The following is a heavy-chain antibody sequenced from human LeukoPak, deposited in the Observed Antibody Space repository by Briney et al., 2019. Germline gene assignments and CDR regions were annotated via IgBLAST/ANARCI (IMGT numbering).Heavy chain of an antibody. CDR2: IDPSDSYT. D-gene: IGHD6-13*01. V-gene: IGHV5-10-1*01. CDR3: ARHLARAVIGMDV. J-gene: IGHJ6*02. CDR1: GYSFTSYW. Sequence: AEALKISCKGSGYSFTSYWISWVRQLPGKGLEWMGRIDPSDSYTYYSPSFQGHVTISADKSISTAYLQWSSLKASDTAMYYCARHLARAVIGMDVWGQGTTVTVSS.